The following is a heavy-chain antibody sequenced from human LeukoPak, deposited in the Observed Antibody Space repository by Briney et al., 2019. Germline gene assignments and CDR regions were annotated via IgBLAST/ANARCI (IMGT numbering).Heavy chain of an antibody. J-gene: IGHJ6*03. D-gene: IGHD6-13*01. Sequence: ASVKVSCKASGYTFTSYDINWVRQATGQGLEWMGWMNPNSGNTGYAQKFQGRVTMTRNTSISTAYMELSSLRSEDTAVYYCARSFSSWYVLNYYYYYMDVWGKGTTVTVSS. V-gene: IGHV1-8*01. CDR3: ARSFSSWYVLNYYYYYMDV. CDR2: MNPNSGNT. CDR1: GYTFTSYD.